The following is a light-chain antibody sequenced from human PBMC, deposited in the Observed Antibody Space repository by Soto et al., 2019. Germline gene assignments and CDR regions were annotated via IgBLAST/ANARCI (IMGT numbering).Light chain of an antibody. CDR1: QNIHNH. Sequence: EKLMSQSPATLSVSPGERVTLSCRASQNIHNHMSWFLQKPGQTPRLLIYGASSRATGIPDRVSGSGSGTDFTLTISSLQSEDFEVYYCQQYNNWPITFGQGTRLEIK. CDR3: QQYNNWPIT. CDR2: GAS. V-gene: IGKV3D-15*01. J-gene: IGKJ5*01.